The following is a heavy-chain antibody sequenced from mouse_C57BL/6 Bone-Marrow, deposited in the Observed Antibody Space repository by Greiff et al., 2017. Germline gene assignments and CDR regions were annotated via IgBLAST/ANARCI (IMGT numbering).Heavy chain of an antibody. CDR2: INPSRGYT. V-gene: IGHV1-7*01. J-gene: IGHJ2*01. Sequence: QVQLQQSGAELAKPGASVKLSCKASGYTFTSYWMHWVKQRPGQGLEWIGYINPSRGYTKSNQKFKDKATLTADKSSSTAYMQLSSLTYEDSAVYYCARGDWFQYYFDYWGQGTTLTVSS. D-gene: IGHD2-2*01. CDR1: GYTFTSYW. CDR3: ARGDWFQYYFDY.